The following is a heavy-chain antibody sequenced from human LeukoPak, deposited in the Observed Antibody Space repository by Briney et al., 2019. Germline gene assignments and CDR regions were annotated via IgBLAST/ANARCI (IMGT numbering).Heavy chain of an antibody. CDR1: GFTFSTYA. CDR2: ISGSGDST. Sequence: GGSLRLSCAASGFTFSTYAVNWVRQAPGKGLEWVSTISGSGDSTYYADSVKGRFTISRDNSKDTLYLQMSSVRVDDTAVYYCAKDLAVADFWSGYPDAFDIWGQGTMVTVSS. CDR3: AKDLAVADFWSGYPDAFDI. J-gene: IGHJ3*02. D-gene: IGHD3-3*01. V-gene: IGHV3-23*01.